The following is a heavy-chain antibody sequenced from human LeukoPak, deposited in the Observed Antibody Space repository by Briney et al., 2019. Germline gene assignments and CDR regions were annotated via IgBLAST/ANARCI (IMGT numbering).Heavy chain of an antibody. V-gene: IGHV4-59*01. CDR1: GGSISSYY. CDR2: IYYSGST. Sequence: SETLSLTCTVSGGSISSYYLSWIRQPPGKGLEWIGYIYYSGSTNYNPSLKSRVTISVDTSKNQFSLKLSSVTAADTAVYYCARDPHSSGVFDYWGQGTLVTVSS. CDR3: ARDPHSSGVFDY. D-gene: IGHD6-19*01. J-gene: IGHJ4*02.